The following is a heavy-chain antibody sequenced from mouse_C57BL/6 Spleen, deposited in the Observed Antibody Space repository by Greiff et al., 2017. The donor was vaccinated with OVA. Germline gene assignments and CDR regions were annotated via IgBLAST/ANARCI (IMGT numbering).Heavy chain of an antibody. Sequence: EVQGVESGGGLVQSGRSLRLSCATSGFTFSDFYMEWVRQAPGKGLEWIAASRNKANDYTTEYSASVKGRFIVSRDTSQSILYLQMNALRAEDTAIYYCARGFYLDYWGQGTTLTVSS. CDR2: SRNKANDYTT. CDR3: ARGFYLDY. V-gene: IGHV7-1*01. J-gene: IGHJ2*01. CDR1: GFTFSDFY.